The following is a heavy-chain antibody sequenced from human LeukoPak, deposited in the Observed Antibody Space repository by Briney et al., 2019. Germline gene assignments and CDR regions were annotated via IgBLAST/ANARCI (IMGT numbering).Heavy chain of an antibody. D-gene: IGHD3-10*01. V-gene: IGHV4-34*01. CDR2: INHSGST. CDR1: GGSFSGYY. CDR3: ARGLRYYYGSGSYVGYFDY. Sequence: SETLSLTCAVYGGSFSGYYWSWIRQPSGKGLEWIGEINHSGSTNYNPSLKSRVTISVDTSKNQFSLKLSSVTAADTAVYYCARGLRYYYGSGSYVGYFDYWGQGTLVTVSS. J-gene: IGHJ4*02.